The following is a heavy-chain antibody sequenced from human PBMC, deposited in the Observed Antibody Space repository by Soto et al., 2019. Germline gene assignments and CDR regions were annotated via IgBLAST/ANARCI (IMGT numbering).Heavy chain of an antibody. Sequence: ALRLSCAASGFTFDDYAMHWVRQPPGKGLEWVSGISWNSAKIGYADSVKGRFTISRDNAKNSLYLQMNSLRAEDTALYYCAKDAGATKYYFDYWGQGTLVTVSS. CDR3: AKDAGATKYYFDY. CDR2: ISWNSAKI. D-gene: IGHD5-12*01. J-gene: IGHJ4*02. CDR1: GFTFDDYA. V-gene: IGHV3-9*01.